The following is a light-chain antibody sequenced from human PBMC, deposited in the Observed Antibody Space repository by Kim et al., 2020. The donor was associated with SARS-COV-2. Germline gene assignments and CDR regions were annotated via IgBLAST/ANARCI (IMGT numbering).Light chain of an antibody. Sequence: SPGERATLSCRASQSVSSSYLAWYQQKPGQAPRLLIYGASSRATGIPDRFSGSGSGTDFSLTISRLEPEDFAVYYCQQYGSSPLTFRGGTKADIK. J-gene: IGKJ4*01. CDR2: GAS. CDR3: QQYGSSPLT. CDR1: QSVSSSY. V-gene: IGKV3-20*01.